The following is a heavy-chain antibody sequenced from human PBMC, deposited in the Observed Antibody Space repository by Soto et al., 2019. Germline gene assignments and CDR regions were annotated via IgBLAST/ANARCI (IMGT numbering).Heavy chain of an antibody. CDR1: GFTFSNYA. Sequence: GSLRLSCAASGFTFSNYAMNWVRQAPEKGLEWVAVISYDGSNKYYADSVKGRFTISRDNSKNTLYLQMNSLRAEDTAVYYCAREPIRSGSFWGQRTLVTVSS. CDR2: ISYDGSNK. D-gene: IGHD1-26*01. J-gene: IGHJ4*02. CDR3: AREPIRSGSF. V-gene: IGHV3-30-3*01.